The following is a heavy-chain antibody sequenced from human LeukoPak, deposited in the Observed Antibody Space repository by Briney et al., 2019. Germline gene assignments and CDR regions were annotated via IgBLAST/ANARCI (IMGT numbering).Heavy chain of an antibody. CDR3: AKGGYYDILTGYGHNPFDY. CDR1: GFTVSSNY. J-gene: IGHJ4*02. CDR2: IYSGGST. Sequence: GGSLRLSCAASGFTVSSNYMSWVRQAPGKGLEWVSVIYSGGSTYYADSVKGRITISRDNSKNTLYLQMNSLRAEDTAVYYCAKGGYYDILTGYGHNPFDYWGQGTLVTVSS. V-gene: IGHV3-53*01. D-gene: IGHD3-9*01.